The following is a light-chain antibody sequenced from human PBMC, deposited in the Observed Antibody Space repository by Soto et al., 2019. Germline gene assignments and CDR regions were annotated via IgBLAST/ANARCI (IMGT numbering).Light chain of an antibody. J-gene: IGLJ2*01. CDR1: SSDVGGYDQ. V-gene: IGLV2-14*01. CDR3: SSYTGSGTF. CDR2: AVT. Sequence: QSALTQPASVSGSPGQSVAISCTGSSSDVGGYDQVSWYQQHPGRAPKLMIYAVTVRPSGVSVRFSGSKSGNTASLTISGLQADDEADYYCSSYTGSGTFFGGGTKLTVL.